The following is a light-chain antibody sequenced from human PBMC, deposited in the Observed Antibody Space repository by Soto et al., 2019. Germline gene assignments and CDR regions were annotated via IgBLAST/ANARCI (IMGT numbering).Light chain of an antibody. J-gene: IGLJ2*01. Sequence: SYELTQPPSVSVAPGKTASITCGGYNIGSKGVHWYQQKPAQAPVVVIYYNSDRPSGIPERFSGSNSGNTATLTISRVEAGDEADYYCQVWDGSSDQVVFGGGTKVTVL. V-gene: IGLV3-21*04. CDR2: YNS. CDR1: NIGSKG. CDR3: QVWDGSSDQVV.